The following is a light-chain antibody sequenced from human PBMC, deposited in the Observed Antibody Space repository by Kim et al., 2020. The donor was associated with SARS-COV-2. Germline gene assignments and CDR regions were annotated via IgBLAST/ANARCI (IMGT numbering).Light chain of an antibody. CDR1: SLRTYY. V-gene: IGLV3-19*01. CDR3: NSRDSSGNHYV. J-gene: IGLJ1*01. CDR2: GKS. Sequence: SSELTQDPAVSVALGQTVRITCQGDSLRTYYASWYQQKPGQAPVLVIYGKSNRPSGIPDRFSGSSSGNTVSLTITGAQAEDEADYYCNSRDSSGNHYVLG.